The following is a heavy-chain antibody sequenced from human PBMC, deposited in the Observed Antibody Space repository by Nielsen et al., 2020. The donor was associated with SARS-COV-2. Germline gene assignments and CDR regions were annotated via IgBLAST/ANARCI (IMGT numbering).Heavy chain of an antibody. Sequence: GESLKISCKASGHSFTNYWIAWVRQMPGKGLEWMGIVNPRDSDARYSSSFAGQFTLSADSSVTTAYVEWSSLQASDTAMYYCARGDWDGSVVFAAFDLWVQGTLVSVSS. J-gene: IGHJ3*01. CDR1: GHSFTNYW. V-gene: IGHV5-51*01. D-gene: IGHD3/OR15-3a*01. CDR2: VNPRDSDA. CDR3: ARGDWDGSVVFAAFDL.